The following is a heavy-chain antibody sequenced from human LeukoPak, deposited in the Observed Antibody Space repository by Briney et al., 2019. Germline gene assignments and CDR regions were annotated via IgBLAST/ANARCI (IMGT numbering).Heavy chain of an antibody. CDR1: GGSIRSYY. CDR2: ISDSGST. D-gene: IGHD3-10*01. V-gene: IGHV4-59*01. Sequence: PSETLSLTCTVSGGSIRSYYWSWIRQPPGRGLEWIGYISDSGSTNYNSTLKSRVTISVDTSKNQFSLKLSSVTAADTAVYYCARGSPNGGGRLFDYWGQGTLVTVSS. CDR3: ARGSPNGGGRLFDY. J-gene: IGHJ4*02.